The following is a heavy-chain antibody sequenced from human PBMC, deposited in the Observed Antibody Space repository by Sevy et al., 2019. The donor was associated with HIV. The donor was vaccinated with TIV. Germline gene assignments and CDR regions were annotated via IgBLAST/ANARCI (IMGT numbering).Heavy chain of an antibody. D-gene: IGHD7-27*01. CDR1: GLSVSRNY. CDR3: ASELGIGAFDI. V-gene: IGHV3-53*01. Sequence: GGYLRLSCAASGLSVSRNYLSWVRQAPGKGLEWVSGIYAGGSTYYAYSVKGRFTVSSDKAKNTLYYQMNSLRAEDTAVYYCASELGIGAFDIWGHGTMVTVSS. J-gene: IGHJ3*02. CDR2: IYAGGST.